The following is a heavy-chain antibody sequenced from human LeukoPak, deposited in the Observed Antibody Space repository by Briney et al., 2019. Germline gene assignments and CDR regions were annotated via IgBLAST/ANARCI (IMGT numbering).Heavy chain of an antibody. CDR2: MYISGST. J-gene: IGHJ6*03. D-gene: IGHD3-9*01. Sequence: SETQSLTCTVSGGSISSHYWSWIRQPAGKGLEWIGHMYISGSTDYNPSLKSRVTMSVETSKNQFSLKLSSVTAADTAVYYCAREVRAGYWPHVHYYYYMDVWGKGTTVTVSS. CDR3: AREVRAGYWPHVHYYYYMDV. CDR1: GGSISSHY. V-gene: IGHV4-4*07.